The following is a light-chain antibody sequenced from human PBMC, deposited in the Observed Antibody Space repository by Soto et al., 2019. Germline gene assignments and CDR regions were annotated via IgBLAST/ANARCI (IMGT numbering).Light chain of an antibody. V-gene: IGKV3-15*01. Sequence: EIGMPQSPATLSVSPGERATLSCRASQSVSSNLAWYQQNPGQAPRLLTYGASTRATGIPARFSGSGSGTEFTLTISSLQSEDFAVYYWQQYNNWPPWTFGQGTKVDIK. J-gene: IGKJ1*01. CDR3: QQYNNWPPWT. CDR2: GAS. CDR1: QSVSSN.